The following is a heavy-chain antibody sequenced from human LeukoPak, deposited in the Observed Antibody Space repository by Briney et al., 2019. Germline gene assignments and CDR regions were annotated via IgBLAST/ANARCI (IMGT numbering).Heavy chain of an antibody. V-gene: IGHV1-46*01. D-gene: IGHD1-26*01. CDR1: GYTVTSYY. CDR2: TNPSGGST. Sequence: ASVKVSCKASGYTVTSYYMNRVRQAPGQGLEWMGITNPSGGSTSYAQKFQGRVTMTRDTSTSTVYMELSSLGSEDTAVYYCARDPGENYYYGMDVWGQGTTVTVSS. CDR3: ARDPGENYYYGMDV. J-gene: IGHJ6*02.